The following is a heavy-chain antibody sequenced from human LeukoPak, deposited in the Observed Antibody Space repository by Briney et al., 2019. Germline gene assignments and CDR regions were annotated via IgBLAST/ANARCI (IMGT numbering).Heavy chain of an antibody. CDR3: ARNIVGATGPVDY. CDR2: IYPNSGGT. J-gene: IGHJ4*02. D-gene: IGHD1-26*01. V-gene: IGHV1-2*02. CDR1: GYTLTRYF. Sequence: ASVKVSCKASGYTLTRYFMHWVRQAPGHGLEWMGWIYPNSGGTSYAQKFQGRVTLTRGTSLSTAYTELSRLRSDDTAVYYCARNIVGATGPVDYWGQGTLVTVSS.